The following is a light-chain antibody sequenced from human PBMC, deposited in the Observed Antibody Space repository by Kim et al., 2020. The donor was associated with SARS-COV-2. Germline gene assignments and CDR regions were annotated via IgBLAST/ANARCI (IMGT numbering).Light chain of an antibody. V-gene: IGLV3-19*01. CDR1: SLRSYY. CDR3: NSRDSSGNPSYV. Sequence: SSELTQDPAVSVALGQTVRITCQGDSLRSYYASWYQQMPGQAPVLVIYGKNNRPSGIPDRFSGSSSGNTASLTITGAQAEDEADYYCNSRDSSGNPSYVFGTGTKVTVL. CDR2: GKN. J-gene: IGLJ1*01.